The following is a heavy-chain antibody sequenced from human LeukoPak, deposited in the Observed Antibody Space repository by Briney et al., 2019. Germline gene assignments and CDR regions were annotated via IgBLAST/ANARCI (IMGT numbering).Heavy chain of an antibody. J-gene: IGHJ4*02. CDR3: AKLQQLGGVDY. V-gene: IGHV3-23*01. Sequence: GGSLRLSCAASGFTFSSYAMSWVRQAPGKGPEWVSAVRSSSGSTYYADSVKGRFTISRDNSKNTLYLQMNSLRAEDTAVYYCAKLQQLGGVDYWGQGTLVTVSS. CDR2: VRSSSGST. CDR1: GFTFSSYA. D-gene: IGHD6-6*01.